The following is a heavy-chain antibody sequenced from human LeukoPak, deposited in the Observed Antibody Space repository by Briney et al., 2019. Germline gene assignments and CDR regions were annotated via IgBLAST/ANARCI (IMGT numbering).Heavy chain of an antibody. D-gene: IGHD2/OR15-2a*01. Sequence: GGSLRLSCAASGFTFDHYGMSWVRQVPGKGLVWVSRIRSDGSDARYAESVKGRFTISRDNAKNTLYLQMNSLRDEDTAVYYCARDWFHAIDYWGQGTLVTVSS. V-gene: IGHV3-74*01. CDR3: ARDWFHAIDY. CDR2: IRSDGSDA. J-gene: IGHJ4*02. CDR1: GFTFDHYG.